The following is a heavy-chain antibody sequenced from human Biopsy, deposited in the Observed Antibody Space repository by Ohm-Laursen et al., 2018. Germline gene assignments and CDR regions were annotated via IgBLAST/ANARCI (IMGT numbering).Heavy chain of an antibody. CDR1: GYTFTSYD. V-gene: IGHV1-18*01. Sequence: SSVKVSCNASGYTFTSYDISWVRQAPGQGLEWMGWISPYNDKTSYPPKLQDRVTMTADPSTNTAHMELRSLRSDDTAVYYCARVFCTSTTCYGLLDNWGQGTVVTVSS. J-gene: IGHJ4*02. CDR2: ISPYNDKT. CDR3: ARVFCTSTTCYGLLDN. D-gene: IGHD2/OR15-2a*01.